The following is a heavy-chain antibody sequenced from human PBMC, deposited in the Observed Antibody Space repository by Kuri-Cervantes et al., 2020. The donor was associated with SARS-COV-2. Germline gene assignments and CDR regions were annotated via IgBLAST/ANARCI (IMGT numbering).Heavy chain of an antibody. J-gene: IGHJ6*02. V-gene: IGHV4-39*07. CDR1: GASISSTSYY. Sequence: SETLSLTCTVSGASISSTSYYWGWFRQPPGKGLEWIGEINHSGSTNYNPSLKSRVTISVDTSKNQFSLKLSSVTAADTAVYYCARASPYYYYYYGMDVWGQGTTVTVSS. CDR3: ARASPYYYYYYGMDV. CDR2: INHSGST.